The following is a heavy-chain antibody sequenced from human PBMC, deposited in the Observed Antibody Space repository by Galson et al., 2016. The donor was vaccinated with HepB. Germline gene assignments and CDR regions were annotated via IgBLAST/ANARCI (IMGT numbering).Heavy chain of an antibody. CDR1: GFTFSSYG. CDR3: ARDWGNAFDS. J-gene: IGHJ3*02. Sequence: SLRLSCAASGFTFSSYGMHWVRQAPGKGLEWVATIWYDGSNKYYADSVKGRFTISRDNSKNTLYLQMDSLRAEDTAGYYCARDWGNAFDSWGQGTMVTVSS. D-gene: IGHD3-16*01. V-gene: IGHV3-33*01. CDR2: IWYDGSNK.